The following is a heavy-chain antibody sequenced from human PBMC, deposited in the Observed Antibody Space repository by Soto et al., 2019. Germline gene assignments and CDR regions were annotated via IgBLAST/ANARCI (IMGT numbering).Heavy chain of an antibody. CDR2: IIPTSGTA. CDR3: ARGQGYCSGGICYYYYYGMDV. D-gene: IGHD2-15*01. J-gene: IGHJ6*02. Sequence: SVKVSCKASGGTFSSDAFSWVRQAPGQGLEWMGGIIPTSGTANYAQKFQGRATITADESTSTAYMELSSLTSEDTAMYFCARGQGYCSGGICYYYYYGMDVWGQGTTVTVSS. V-gene: IGHV1-69*13. CDR1: GGTFSSDA.